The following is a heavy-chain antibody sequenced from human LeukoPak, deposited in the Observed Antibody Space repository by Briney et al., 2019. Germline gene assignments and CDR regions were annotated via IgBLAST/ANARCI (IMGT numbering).Heavy chain of an antibody. J-gene: IGHJ4*02. CDR1: GGSFSGYY. V-gene: IGHV4-34*01. CDR2: INHSGST. D-gene: IGHD3-22*01. CDR3: ASTVISGYRIDY. Sequence: SETLSLTCAVYGGSFSGYYWSWLRQPPGKGLEWIGEINHSGSTNYNPSLKSRVTISVDTSKNQFSLKLSSVTAADTAVYYCASTVISGYRIDYWGQGTLVTVSS.